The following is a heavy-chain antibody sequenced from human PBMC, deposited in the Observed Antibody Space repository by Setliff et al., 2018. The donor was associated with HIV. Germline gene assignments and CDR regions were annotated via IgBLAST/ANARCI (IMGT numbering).Heavy chain of an antibody. CDR3: HSGYDAEEQSYFDY. Sequence: GGSLRLSCAASGFTFDTYWMHWVRQAPGKGLVWVSRVNSDGTIKNYADSVKDRFAISRDNAKNTLYLRMNSLRAEDTGVYYCHSGYDAEEQSYFDYWGQGTLVTVSS. J-gene: IGHJ4*02. CDR1: GFTFDTYW. V-gene: IGHV3-74*01. D-gene: IGHD5-12*01. CDR2: VNSDGTIK.